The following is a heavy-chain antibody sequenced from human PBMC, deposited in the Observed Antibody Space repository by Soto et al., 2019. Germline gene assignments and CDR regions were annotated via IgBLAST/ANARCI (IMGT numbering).Heavy chain of an antibody. CDR3: ARMTYYVFWSGPPYFYS. CDR2: ISAYNGNT. D-gene: IGHD3-3*01. J-gene: IGHJ4*02. CDR1: GYTFTSYG. V-gene: IGHV1-18*01. Sequence: ASVKVSCKASGYTFTSYGISWVRQAPGQGLEWMGWISAYNGNTNYAQKLQGRVTMTTDTSTSTAYMELRSLRSDDTAVYYCARMTYYVFWSGPPYFYSWGQGALVTVSS.